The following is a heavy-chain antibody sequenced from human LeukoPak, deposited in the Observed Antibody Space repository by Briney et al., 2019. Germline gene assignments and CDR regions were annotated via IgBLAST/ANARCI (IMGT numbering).Heavy chain of an antibody. J-gene: IGHJ3*02. Sequence: SETLSLTCTVSGGSISSYYWSWIRQPPGKGLEWIGYIYYSGSTNYNPSLTSRVTISVDTSKNQFSLKLSSVTAADTGVYCCARDNRGRGSYHDAFDIWGQGTMVTVSS. V-gene: IGHV4-59*01. CDR1: GGSISSYY. CDR3: ARDNRGRGSYHDAFDI. CDR2: IYYSGST. D-gene: IGHD1-26*01.